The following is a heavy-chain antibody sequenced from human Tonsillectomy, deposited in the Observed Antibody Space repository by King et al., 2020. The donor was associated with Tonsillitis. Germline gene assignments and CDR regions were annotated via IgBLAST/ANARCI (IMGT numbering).Heavy chain of an antibody. CDR1: GFTFSSYA. CDR3: ARGGLEGGSGWPFAY. Sequence: VQLVESGGGVVQPGRSLRLSCAASGFTFSSYAMHWVRQAPGKGLEWVAVISYDGSNKYYADSVKGRFTISRDNSKNTLYLQMNRLRVEDTDVYYCARGGLEGGSGWPFAYWGQGTLVTVSS. V-gene: IGHV3-30-3*01. CDR2: ISYDGSNK. J-gene: IGHJ4*02. D-gene: IGHD6-19*01.